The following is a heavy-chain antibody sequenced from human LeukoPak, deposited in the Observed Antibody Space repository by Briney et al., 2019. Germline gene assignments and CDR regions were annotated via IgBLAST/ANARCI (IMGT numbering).Heavy chain of an antibody. CDR3: ARVFDS. CDR2: VFYTGKT. CDR1: GGSVSTSDYY. Sequence: SETLSLTCTVSGGSVSTSDYYWGWIRQSPVKGLEWIVDVFYTGKTNYNPSLRGRATISIDTSKNQFSLMLTYVTAADTAVYYCARVFDSWGQGTLVTVSS. V-gene: IGHV4-39*07. J-gene: IGHJ4*02.